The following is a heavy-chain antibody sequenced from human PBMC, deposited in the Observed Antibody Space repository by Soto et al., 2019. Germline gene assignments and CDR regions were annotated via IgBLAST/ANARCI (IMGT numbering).Heavy chain of an antibody. CDR2: IYYSGST. V-gene: IGHV4-59*01. Sequence: SETLSLTCTVSGGSISSYYWSWIRQPPGKGLEWIGYIYYSGSTNYNPSLKSRVTISVDTSKNQFSLKLSSVTAADTAVYYCARDTGGVYYYDSSGYLPFDPWGQGTLVTVSS. D-gene: IGHD3-22*01. CDR3: ARDTGGVYYYDSSGYLPFDP. CDR1: GGSISSYY. J-gene: IGHJ5*02.